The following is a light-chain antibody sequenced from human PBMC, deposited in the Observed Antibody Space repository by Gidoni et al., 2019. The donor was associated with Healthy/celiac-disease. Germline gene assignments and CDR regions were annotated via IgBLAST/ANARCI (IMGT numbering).Light chain of an antibody. CDR3: QQRSNWIT. Sequence: DIVLTQSPATLSLSPGERATRSCRASQSVSSYLAWYQQKPGQAPRLLIYDASNRATGIPARFSGSGSGTDFTLTISSLEPEDFAVYYCQQRSNWITFGGGTKVEIK. J-gene: IGKJ4*01. V-gene: IGKV3-11*01. CDR2: DAS. CDR1: QSVSSY.